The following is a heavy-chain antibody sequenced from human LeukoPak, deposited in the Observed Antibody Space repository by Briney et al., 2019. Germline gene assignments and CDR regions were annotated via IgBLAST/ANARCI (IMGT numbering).Heavy chain of an antibody. CDR2: IHYGGST. D-gene: IGHD2-2*02. Sequence: SETLSLTGIVSGGSISVSIYYWGWIRQPPGKGLEWIGSIHYGGSTHYNPSLKSRVTISVDTSKNQFSLRLSSVTAADTAVYYCARRIAIKPKYYFEYWGQGTLVTVSS. CDR1: GGSISVSIYY. V-gene: IGHV4-39*01. J-gene: IGHJ4*02. CDR3: ARRIAIKPKYYFEY.